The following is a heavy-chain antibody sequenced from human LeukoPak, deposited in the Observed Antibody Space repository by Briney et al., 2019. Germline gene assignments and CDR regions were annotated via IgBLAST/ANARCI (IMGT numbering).Heavy chain of an antibody. Sequence: GGSLRLSCAASGFTFSNAWMSWVRRAPGKGLEWVGRIKSKTDGGTTDYAAPVKGRFTISRDDSKNTLYLQMNSLKTEDTAVYYCTTEPTGDYFDFWGQGTLVTVSS. V-gene: IGHV3-15*01. D-gene: IGHD7-27*01. J-gene: IGHJ4*02. CDR1: GFTFSNAW. CDR3: TTEPTGDYFDF. CDR2: IKSKTDGGTT.